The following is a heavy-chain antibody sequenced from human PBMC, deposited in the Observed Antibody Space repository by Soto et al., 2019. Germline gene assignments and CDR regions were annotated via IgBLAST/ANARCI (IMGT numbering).Heavy chain of an antibody. V-gene: IGHV1-24*01. CDR3: ATYVVVTATFDY. CDR2: FDPEDGET. Sequence: QVQLVQFGAEVKKPGASVKVSCKVSGYTITELSMHWVRQAPGKGLEWMGGFDPEDGETIYAQKFQGRVTMTEDTSTDTAYMELSSLRSEDTAVYYYATYVVVTATFDYWGQGTLVTVSS. J-gene: IGHJ4*02. CDR1: GYTITELS. D-gene: IGHD2-21*02.